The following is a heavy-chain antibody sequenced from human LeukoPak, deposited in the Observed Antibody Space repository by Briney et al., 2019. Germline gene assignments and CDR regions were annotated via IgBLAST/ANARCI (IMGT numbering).Heavy chain of an antibody. D-gene: IGHD5-24*01. CDR3: ARSRWLQLDWFDY. J-gene: IGHJ4*02. CDR1: GITVSQND. V-gene: IGHV3-66*02. Sequence: PGGSLRLSCAASGITVSQNDMSWVRQAPGRGLEWVSLIYADGVTHYGDSVKGRFTISRDNSKNTVYLEMNSLRPEDTAVYYCARSRWLQLDWFDYWGQGTLVTVSS. CDR2: IYADGVT.